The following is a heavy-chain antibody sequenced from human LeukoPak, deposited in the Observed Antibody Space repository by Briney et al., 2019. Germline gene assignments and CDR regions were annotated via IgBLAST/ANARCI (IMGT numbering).Heavy chain of an antibody. V-gene: IGHV3-74*01. CDR3: VRDLILVWTPGDDFDF. CDR1: GFAFRAYW. CDR2: INEDATTI. D-gene: IGHD3-16*01. Sequence: GWSLRLSCAACGFAFRAYWMHWVRQAAGKGLDGVARINEDATTITYADSVKGRFISSRDNSKKSLYLQMNNLRAEDTAVYYCVRDLILVWTPGDDFDFWGQGTLVIVSS. J-gene: IGHJ4*02.